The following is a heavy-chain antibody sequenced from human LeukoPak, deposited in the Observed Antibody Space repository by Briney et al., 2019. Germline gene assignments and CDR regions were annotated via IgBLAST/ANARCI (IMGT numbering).Heavy chain of an antibody. CDR3: AMKAVPRPRLHDAFDF. CDR1: GFTVSSNY. CDR2: IYSGGST. Sequence: GGSLRLSCAASGFTVSSNYMSWVRQAPGKGLEWVSVIYSGGSTYYADSVKGRFTISRDNSKNTLYLQMNSLRVDDTAVYYCAMKAVPRPRLHDAFDFWGQGTVVSVSS. D-gene: IGHD5-24*01. J-gene: IGHJ3*01. V-gene: IGHV3-66*01.